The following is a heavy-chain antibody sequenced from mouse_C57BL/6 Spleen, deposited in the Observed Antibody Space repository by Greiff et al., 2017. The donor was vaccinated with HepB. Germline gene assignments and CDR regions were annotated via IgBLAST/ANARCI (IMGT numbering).Heavy chain of an antibody. CDR1: GFTFSNYW. Sequence: EVKLMESGGGLVQPGGSMKLSCVASGFTFSNYWMNWVRQSPEKGLEWVAQIRLKSDNYATHYAESVKGRFTISRDDSKSSVYLQMNNLRAEDTGIYYCTGQLRLPHYFDYWGQGTTLTVSS. V-gene: IGHV6-3*01. CDR3: TGQLRLPHYFDY. D-gene: IGHD3-2*02. CDR2: IRLKSDNYAT. J-gene: IGHJ2*01.